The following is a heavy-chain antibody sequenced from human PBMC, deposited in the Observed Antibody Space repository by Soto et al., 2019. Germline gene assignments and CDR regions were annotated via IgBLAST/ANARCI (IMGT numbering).Heavy chain of an antibody. Sequence: QVQLQQWGAGLLKPSETLSLTCAVYGGSFSGYYWSWIRQPPGKGLEWIGEINHSGSTNYNPSLKSRVTISVDTSKNQFSLKLSSVTAADTAVYYCARRWYVFWSGYYTGWFDPWGQGTLVTVSS. V-gene: IGHV4-34*01. CDR3: ARRWYVFWSGYYTGWFDP. D-gene: IGHD3-3*01. CDR2: INHSGST. CDR1: GGSFSGYY. J-gene: IGHJ5*02.